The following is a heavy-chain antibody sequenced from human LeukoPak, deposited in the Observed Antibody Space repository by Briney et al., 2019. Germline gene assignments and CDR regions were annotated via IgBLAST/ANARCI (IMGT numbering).Heavy chain of an antibody. CDR3: AKTGSWGSSNYYFDY. D-gene: IGHD2-15*01. Sequence: PGGSLRLSCAASGFTFSDYTMHWVRLAPGKRLEYVSAITANGGSKYHADSVRARFTISRDNSKNTLYLQMNSLRAEDTALYYCAKTGSWGSSNYYFDYWGQGTLVTVSS. V-gene: IGHV3-64*02. J-gene: IGHJ4*02. CDR2: ITANGGSK. CDR1: GFTFSDYT.